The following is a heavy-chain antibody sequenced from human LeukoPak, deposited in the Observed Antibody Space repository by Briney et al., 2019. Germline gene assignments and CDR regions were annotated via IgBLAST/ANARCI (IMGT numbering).Heavy chain of an antibody. V-gene: IGHV1-69*01. CDR2: IIPIFGTA. D-gene: IGHD5-18*01. Sequence: SVKLSCKASGGTFTSYAISWVRQAPGQGLEGMGGIIPIFGTANDAQKFQARVTITADESTSTAYMELRSLRSEDTAVYYCARDRAMVFMLNWGQGTLVTVSS. J-gene: IGHJ4*02. CDR3: ARDRAMVFMLN. CDR1: GGTFTSYA.